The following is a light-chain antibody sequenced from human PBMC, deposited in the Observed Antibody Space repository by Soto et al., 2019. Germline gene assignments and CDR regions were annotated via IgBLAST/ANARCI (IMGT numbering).Light chain of an antibody. CDR1: QSVLYSSNNKNY. CDR3: HQYYGSPRT. V-gene: IGKV4-1*01. J-gene: IGKJ1*01. Sequence: DIVMTQSPDSLAVSLGERATINCKSSQSVLYSSNNKNYLAWYQQKPGQPPKLLIYWASTRESGVPDRCSGSGSGTDFTLTISSLQAEDVAVDYCHQYYGSPRTFGQGTKVEIK. CDR2: WAS.